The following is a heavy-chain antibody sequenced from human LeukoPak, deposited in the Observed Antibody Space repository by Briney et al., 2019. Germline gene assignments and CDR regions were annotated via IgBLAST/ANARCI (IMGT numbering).Heavy chain of an antibody. CDR1: GYTFTSYY. CDR2: INPSGGST. Sequence: ASVKVSCRASGYTFTSYYMHWVRQAPGQGLEWMGIINPSGGSTSYAQKFQGRVTMTRDMSTSTVYMELSSLRSEDTAVYYCARARYYYGSGSYPTYFDYWGQGTLVTVSS. J-gene: IGHJ4*02. D-gene: IGHD3-10*01. V-gene: IGHV1-46*01. CDR3: ARARYYYGSGSYPTYFDY.